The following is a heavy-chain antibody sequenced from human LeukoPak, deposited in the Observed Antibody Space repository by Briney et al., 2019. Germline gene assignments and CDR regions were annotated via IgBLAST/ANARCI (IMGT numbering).Heavy chain of an antibody. J-gene: IGHJ4*02. CDR2: NYYSGST. Sequence: SETLSLTCTVSGGSISSSSYSWGWIRQPPGKGLEWIGSNYYSGSTYYNPSIKRLVTITGDTSKNHFSLKLSSVTAAETAVYFCAQYGFSYCSRTSCIPHWVQGTLVTVSS. D-gene: IGHD2-2*01. CDR1: GGSISSSSYS. CDR3: AQYGFSYCSRTSCIPH. V-gene: IGHV4-39*07.